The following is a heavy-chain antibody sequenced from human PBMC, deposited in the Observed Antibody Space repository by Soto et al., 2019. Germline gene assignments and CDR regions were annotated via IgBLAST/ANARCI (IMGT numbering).Heavy chain of an antibody. Sequence: QLQLQESGPGLVKPSETLSLTCTVSGGSISSSSYYWGWIRQPPGKGLEWIGSIYYSGSTYYNPSLKSRVTISVDTSKNQFSLKLSSVTAADTAVYYCARQGYYDYVWGSYRRYYFDYWGQGTLVAVSS. CDR3: ARQGYYDYVWGSYRRYYFDY. V-gene: IGHV4-39*01. CDR1: GGSISSSSYY. CDR2: IYYSGST. J-gene: IGHJ4*02. D-gene: IGHD3-16*02.